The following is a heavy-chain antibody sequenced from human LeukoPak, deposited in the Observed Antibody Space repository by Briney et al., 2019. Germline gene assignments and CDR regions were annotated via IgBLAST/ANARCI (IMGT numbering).Heavy chain of an antibody. V-gene: IGHV3-7*01. CDR3: ARVRWLQLKDYFDY. D-gene: IGHD5-24*01. CDR2: IKQDGNDK. J-gene: IGHJ4*02. CDR1: GFTFSSYR. Sequence: GGSLRLSCAASGFTFSSYRMNWVRQAPGKGLEWVANIKQDGNDKYYVDSVKGRFTISRDNAKNSLYLQMNSLRAEDTAVYYCARVRWLQLKDYFDYWGQGTLVTVSS.